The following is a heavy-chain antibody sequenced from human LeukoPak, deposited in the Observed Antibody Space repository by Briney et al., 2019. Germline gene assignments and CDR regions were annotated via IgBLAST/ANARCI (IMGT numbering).Heavy chain of an antibody. CDR1: GFTFSSHG. Sequence: GGSLRLSCAASGFTFSSHGMHWVRQAPGKGLEWVSALSGSGDSTYYADSVKGRLTISRDNSKNTLYLQMNSLRAEDTAVYYCAKAGDSSSSPLFLDWGQGTLVAVSS. V-gene: IGHV3-23*01. CDR2: LSGSGDST. J-gene: IGHJ4*02. CDR3: AKAGDSSSSPLFLD. D-gene: IGHD6-6*01.